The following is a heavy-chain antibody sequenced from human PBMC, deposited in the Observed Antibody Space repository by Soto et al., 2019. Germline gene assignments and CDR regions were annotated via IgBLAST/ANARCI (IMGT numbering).Heavy chain of an antibody. D-gene: IGHD3-16*01. Sequence: QVQLQESGPGLVKPSQTLSLTCTVSGGSISSGGYDWSWIRQHPGKGLEWIGYIYYSGSTYYNPSLKSRVTISVDTSKNQFSRKLSSVTAADTAVYYCARVGGISWFDPWGQGTLVTVSS. CDR1: GGSISSGGYD. V-gene: IGHV4-31*03. CDR3: ARVGGISWFDP. J-gene: IGHJ5*02. CDR2: IYYSGST.